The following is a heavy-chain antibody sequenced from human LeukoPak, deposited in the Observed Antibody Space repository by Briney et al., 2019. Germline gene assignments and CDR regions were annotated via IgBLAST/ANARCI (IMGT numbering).Heavy chain of an antibody. Sequence: GGSLRLSCAASGFTFSSYAMNWVRQAPGKGLVWVSAISGSGGSTYYADSVKGRFTISRENSKSTLYLQMQSLRAGHTAVFYLSRDTHYYFWSALAMDYFDYCGQGTLVTVSS. J-gene: IGHJ4*02. D-gene: IGHD3-3*01. CDR1: GFTFSSYA. CDR2: ISGSGGST. V-gene: IGHV3-23*01. CDR3: SRDTHYYFWSALAMDYFDY.